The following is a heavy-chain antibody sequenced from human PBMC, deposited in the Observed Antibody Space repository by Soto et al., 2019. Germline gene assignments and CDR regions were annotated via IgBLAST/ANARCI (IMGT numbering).Heavy chain of an antibody. CDR2: INYSGST. V-gene: IGHV4-31*03. D-gene: IGHD4-4*01. Sequence: QVQLQESGPGLVKPSQTLSLTCTVSGGSINNGGYYWSWIRQHPGKGLEWIGYINYSGSTYYNPSLKSRVTISVDTSKNQFSLNLSSVTAADTAMYYCARVTTRLGLYYYYGMDVWGQGTTVTVSS. CDR3: ARVTTRLGLYYYYGMDV. CDR1: GGSINNGGYY. J-gene: IGHJ6*02.